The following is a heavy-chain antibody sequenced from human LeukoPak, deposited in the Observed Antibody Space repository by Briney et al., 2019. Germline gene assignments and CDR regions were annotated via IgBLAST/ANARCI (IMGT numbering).Heavy chain of an antibody. J-gene: IGHJ4*02. Sequence: SETLSLTCSVSGGSISNYYWSWIRQPPGKGLEWIGYIYSSGSTNYSPSLKSRVTMSVDTSKNQFSLKLSSVTAADSAVYYCARDVSRGYSYGSPDYWGQGTLVTVSS. CDR2: IYSSGST. D-gene: IGHD5-18*01. V-gene: IGHV4-59*01. CDR1: GGSISNYY. CDR3: ARDVSRGYSYGSPDY.